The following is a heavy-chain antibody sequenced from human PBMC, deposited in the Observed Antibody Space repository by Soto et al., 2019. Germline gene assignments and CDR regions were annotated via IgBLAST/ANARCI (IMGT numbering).Heavy chain of an antibody. D-gene: IGHD2-15*01. CDR3: ATDVGGNPSP. Sequence: QVQLVQSGAEVKKPGSSVKVSCRAAGGFFSSSTISWVRQAPGQGLERMGGIVPVFRTAHYGQKCPGRVTIPADESTTTAYMELTSLGSDDTVMSYCATDVGGNPSPWGQGSLLTVSS. V-gene: IGHV1-69*12. J-gene: IGHJ1*01. CDR2: IVPVFRTA. CDR1: GGFFSSST.